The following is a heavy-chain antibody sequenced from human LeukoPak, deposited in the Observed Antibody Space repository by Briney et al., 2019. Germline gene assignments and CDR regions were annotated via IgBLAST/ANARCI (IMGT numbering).Heavy chain of an antibody. CDR1: GGSISSYY. V-gene: IGHV4-59*01. CDR3: AREGGGYCSGGSCYFDWFDP. D-gene: IGHD2-15*01. J-gene: IGHJ5*02. Sequence: SETLSLTCTVSGGSISSYYWSWIRQPPGKGLEWIGYIYYSGSTNYNPSLKSRVTISVDTSKNQFSLKLSSVTAADTAVYYCAREGGGYCSGGSCYFDWFDPWGQGTLVTVSS. CDR2: IYYSGST.